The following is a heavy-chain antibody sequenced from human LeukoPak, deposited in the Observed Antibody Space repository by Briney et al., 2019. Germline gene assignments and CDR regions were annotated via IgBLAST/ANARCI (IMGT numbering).Heavy chain of an antibody. CDR1: GGSISSGGYS. CDR3: ARGRYYDKYCMDV. D-gene: IGHD3-22*01. CDR2: IYYSGST. Sequence: PSQTLSLTCTVSGGSISSGGYSWSWIRXXXXXGLEXIVYIYYSGSTYYNPSLKSRVTISVDTSKNQFSLKLSSVTAADTAVYYCARGRYYDKYCMDVWGQGTTVTVSS. J-gene: IGHJ6*03. V-gene: IGHV4-31*03.